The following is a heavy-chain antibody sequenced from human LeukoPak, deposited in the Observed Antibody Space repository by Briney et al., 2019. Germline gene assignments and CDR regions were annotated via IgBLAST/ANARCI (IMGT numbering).Heavy chain of an antibody. J-gene: IGHJ4*02. CDR1: GFTFSSYW. V-gene: IGHV3-7*01. D-gene: IGHD5-18*01. CDR2: IKQDGSEK. Sequence: PGGSLRLSCAASGFTFSSYWMSWVRQAPGKGLEWVANIKQDGSEKYYVDSVKGRFTISRDNAKNSLYLQMNSLRDEDTAVYYCARGVWDTVMVIFLWGQGTLVTVSS. CDR3: ARGVWDTVMVIFL.